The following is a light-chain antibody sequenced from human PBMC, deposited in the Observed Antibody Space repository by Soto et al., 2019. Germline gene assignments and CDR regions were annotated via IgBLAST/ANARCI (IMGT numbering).Light chain of an antibody. J-gene: IGKJ5*01. V-gene: IGKV3-11*01. CDR3: QQRSNWPPIT. CDR2: DAS. Sequence: EIVLTQSPATLSLSPGERATLSCRASQSVSTYLAWNQQKPDQAPRLLIYDASNRAAGVPVRFSGSGSGTDFTLTISSVEPDDFAVYYCQQRSNWPPITFGQGTRLDIK. CDR1: QSVSTY.